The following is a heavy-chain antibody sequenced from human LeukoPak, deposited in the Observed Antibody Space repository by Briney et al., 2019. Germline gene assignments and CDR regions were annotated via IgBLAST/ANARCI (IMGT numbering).Heavy chain of an antibody. J-gene: IGHJ3*02. CDR3: AREMGLYGYGHDAFDI. Sequence: ASVTVSCKASGYTFTSYYMHWVRQAPGQGLEWMGIINPSGGSTSYAQKFQGRVTMTRDMSTSTVYMELSSLRSEDTAVYYCAREMGLYGYGHDAFDIWGQGTMVTVSS. V-gene: IGHV1-46*01. CDR1: GYTFTSYY. D-gene: IGHD5-18*01. CDR2: INPSGGST.